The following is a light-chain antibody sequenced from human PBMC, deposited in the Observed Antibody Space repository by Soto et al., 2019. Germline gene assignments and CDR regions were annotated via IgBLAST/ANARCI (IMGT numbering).Light chain of an antibody. Sequence: QSVLTQPASVSGSPGQSITISCTGTSSDVGGYNYVSWYQQHPGKAPKLMIYEVSNRPSGVSNRFSGSKSGNTASLTISGLRAEDGAIYHCSSYAGFNIFGAGTKLTVL. CDR1: SSDVGGYNY. CDR2: EVS. CDR3: SSYAGFNI. J-gene: IGLJ2*01. V-gene: IGLV2-14*01.